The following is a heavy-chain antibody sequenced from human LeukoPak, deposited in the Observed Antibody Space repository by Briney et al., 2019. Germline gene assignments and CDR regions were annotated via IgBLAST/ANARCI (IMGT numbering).Heavy chain of an antibody. CDR2: IKQDGSEK. Sequence: GGSRGPSWPPSGFTFGIFWMGWVRHLPGRGRGWVANIKQDGSEKCYVDSVKGRFTISRDNAKNSLYLQMNSLRAEDTAVYYCAKLVEAGSFGLDYWGQGTLVTVSS. D-gene: IGHD6-13*01. CDR3: AKLVEAGSFGLDY. J-gene: IGHJ4*02. V-gene: IGHV3-7*01. CDR1: GFTFGIFW.